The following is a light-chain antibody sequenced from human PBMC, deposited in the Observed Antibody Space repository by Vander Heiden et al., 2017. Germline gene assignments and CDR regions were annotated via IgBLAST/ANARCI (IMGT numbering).Light chain of an antibody. CDR1: QSLLHSNGYNY. Sequence: IVMTQSPLSLPVTPGEPASIPCRSSQSLLHSNGYNYLDWYLQKPGQSPQLLIYLGSNRASGVPDRFSGSGSGTDFTLKICRVEAEDVGVYYCMQALQTPTFGGGTKVEIK. V-gene: IGKV2-28*01. CDR3: MQALQTPT. CDR2: LGS. J-gene: IGKJ4*01.